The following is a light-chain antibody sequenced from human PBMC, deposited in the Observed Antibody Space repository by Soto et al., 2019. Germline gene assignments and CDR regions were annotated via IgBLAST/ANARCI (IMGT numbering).Light chain of an antibody. CDR2: GNS. CDR1: SSNIGAGYD. Sequence: QSALTQPPSVSGAPGQRVTISCTGSSSNIGAGYDVHWYQQLPGTAPKLLIYGNSNRPSGVPDRFSGSKSGTSACLAITGLQAEDEADYYCQSYDSSLSGSRVFGAGTKLTVL. CDR3: QSYDSSLSGSRV. V-gene: IGLV1-40*01. J-gene: IGLJ1*01.